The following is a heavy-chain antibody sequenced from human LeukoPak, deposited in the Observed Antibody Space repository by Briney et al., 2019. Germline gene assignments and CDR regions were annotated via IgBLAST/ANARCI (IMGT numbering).Heavy chain of an antibody. CDR2: IKQDGTEE. D-gene: IGHD4-11*01. V-gene: IGHV3-7*01. CDR3: ARESHSNYDY. J-gene: IGHJ4*02. Sequence: PGGSLRLSCAVSGFMFSNWWMAWVRQAPGKGLEWVASIKQDGTEEFYVDYVKGRFTISRDNTKNSLYLQMNSLRAEDTAVYYCARESHSNYDYWGQGTLVTVSS. CDR1: GFMFSNWW.